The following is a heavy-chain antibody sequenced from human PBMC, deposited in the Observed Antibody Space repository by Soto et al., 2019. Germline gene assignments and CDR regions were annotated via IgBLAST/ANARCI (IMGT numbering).Heavy chain of an antibody. CDR3: ATPIAAVVVDY. D-gene: IGHD6-13*01. CDR2: IYSGGNT. V-gene: IGHV3-66*01. CDR1: GFTVGSNY. Sequence: PGGSLRLSCGASGFTVGSNYMSWVRQAPGKGLEWVSVIYSGGNTYYADSVKGRFTISRDNSKNTLYLQVNSLRAEDTAVYYCATPIAAVVVDYWGQGTLVTVSS. J-gene: IGHJ4*02.